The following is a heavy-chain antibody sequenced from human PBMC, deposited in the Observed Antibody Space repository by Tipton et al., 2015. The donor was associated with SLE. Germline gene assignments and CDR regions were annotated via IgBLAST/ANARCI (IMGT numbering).Heavy chain of an antibody. Sequence: TLSLTCTVSGGSISSGDYYWSWIRQPPGKGLEWIGYIYYSGSTYYNPSLKSRVTISVDTSKNQFSLKLSSVTAADTAVYYCASSGLEPDQDYYYYMDVWGKGTTITVSS. V-gene: IGHV4-30-4*01. D-gene: IGHD1-1*01. CDR1: GGSISSGDYY. J-gene: IGHJ6*03. CDR3: ASSGLEPDQDYYYYMDV. CDR2: IYYSGST.